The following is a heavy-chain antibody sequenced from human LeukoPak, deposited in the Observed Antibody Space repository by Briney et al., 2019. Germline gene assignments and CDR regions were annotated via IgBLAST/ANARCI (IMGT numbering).Heavy chain of an antibody. CDR2: ISWNSGSI. CDR1: GFTFDDYA. D-gene: IGHD4-17*01. CDR3: AKDYGDYGSDAFDI. V-gene: IGHV3-9*01. Sequence: GGSLRLSCAASGFTFDDYAMHWVRQAPGKGLEWVSGISWNSGSIGYADSVKGRFTISRDNAKNSLYLQMNSLRAEDTALYYCAKDYGDYGSDAFDIWGQGTMVTVSS. J-gene: IGHJ3*02.